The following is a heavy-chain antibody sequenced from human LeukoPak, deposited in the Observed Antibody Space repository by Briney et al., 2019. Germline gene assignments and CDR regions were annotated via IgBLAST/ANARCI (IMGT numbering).Heavy chain of an antibody. Sequence: ASVKVSCKASGYTFTSYGISWVRQAPGQGLEWMGWISAYNGNTNYAQKLQGRVTMTTDTSTSTAYMELSSLRSEDTAVYYCARAFGSSGWYYFDYWGQGTLVTVSS. CDR2: ISAYNGNT. V-gene: IGHV1-18*01. D-gene: IGHD6-19*01. J-gene: IGHJ4*02. CDR1: GYTFTSYG. CDR3: ARAFGSSGWYYFDY.